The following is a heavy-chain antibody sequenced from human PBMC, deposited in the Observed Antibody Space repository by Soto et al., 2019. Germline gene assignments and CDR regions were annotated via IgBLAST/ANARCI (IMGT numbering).Heavy chain of an antibody. D-gene: IGHD2-15*01. V-gene: IGHV4-30-4*01. CDR1: GGSISSGDYY. Sequence: SETLSLTCTVSGGSISSGDYYWSWIRQPPGKGLEWIGYIYYSGSTYYNPSLKSRVTISVDTSKNQFSLKLSSVTAADTAVYYCARGVGAASYYYYYYGMDVWGQGTTVTVSS. CDR2: IYYSGST. J-gene: IGHJ6*02. CDR3: ARGVGAASYYYYYYGMDV.